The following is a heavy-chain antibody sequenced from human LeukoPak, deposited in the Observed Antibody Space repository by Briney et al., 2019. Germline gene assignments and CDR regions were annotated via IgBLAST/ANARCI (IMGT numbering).Heavy chain of an antibody. D-gene: IGHD6-19*01. J-gene: IGHJ4*02. V-gene: IGHV3-23*01. CDR1: GFRFSGYA. CDR2: ISGGGDST. Sequence: GGSLRLSCAASGFRFSGYAMRWVRQAPEKGLEWVSAISGGGDSTYYADSVKGRFTLSRDNSKNTLYLQMTSLRAEDTAVYYCARERVAGDFDYWGQGTLVTVSS. CDR3: ARERVAGDFDY.